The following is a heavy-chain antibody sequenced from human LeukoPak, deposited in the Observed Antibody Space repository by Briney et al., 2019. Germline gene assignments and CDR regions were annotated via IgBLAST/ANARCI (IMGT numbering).Heavy chain of an antibody. V-gene: IGHV3-21*01. Sequence: PGGSLRLSCAASGFTFSSYSMNWARQAPGKGLEWVSSISSSSSYIYYADSVKGRFAISRDNAKNSLYLQMNSLRAEDTAVYYCARDVAATGQGFDYWGQGTLVTVSS. CDR2: ISSSSSYI. CDR1: GFTFSSYS. J-gene: IGHJ4*02. D-gene: IGHD2-15*01. CDR3: ARDVAATGQGFDY.